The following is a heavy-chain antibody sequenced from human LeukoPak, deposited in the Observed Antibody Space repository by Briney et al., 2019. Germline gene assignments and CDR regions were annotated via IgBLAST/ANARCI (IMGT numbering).Heavy chain of an antibody. Sequence: GGSLRLSCAASGFTFTNYWMSWVRQAPGKGLEWVAVISYDGSNKYYADSVKGRFTISRDNSKNTLYLQMNSLRAEDTAVYYCARDRSGSYYWGQGTLVTVSS. CDR1: GFTFTNYW. V-gene: IGHV3-30*03. J-gene: IGHJ4*02. CDR3: ARDRSGSYY. D-gene: IGHD1-26*01. CDR2: ISYDGSNK.